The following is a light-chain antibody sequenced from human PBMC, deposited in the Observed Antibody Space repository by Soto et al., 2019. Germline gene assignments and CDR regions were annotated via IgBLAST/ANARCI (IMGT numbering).Light chain of an antibody. Sequence: DIQMTQSPSSLSASVGDRVTITCRASQAIRNYLAWYQQEPGKVPKLLIYAASTLQLAVPSRFSGSASGTDFTLTISSLQPEDVATYYCQQYFSAPDTFGQGTNVEIK. CDR3: QQYFSAPDT. V-gene: IGKV1-27*01. CDR2: AAS. CDR1: QAIRNY. J-gene: IGKJ1*01.